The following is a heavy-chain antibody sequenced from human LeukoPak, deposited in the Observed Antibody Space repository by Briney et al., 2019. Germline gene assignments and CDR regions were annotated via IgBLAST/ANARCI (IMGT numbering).Heavy chain of an antibody. CDR3: VRLRRNSDRSGYYYYYNY. CDR2: IYSGGST. D-gene: IGHD3-22*01. Sequence: PGGSLRLSCAASGFTVSSNYMSWVRQAPGKGLEWVSVIYSGGSTYYADSVKGRFTISRDNAKSSLYLQMNSLRAEDTALYYCVRLRRNSDRSGYYYYYNYWGQGILVTVSS. V-gene: IGHV3-53*01. J-gene: IGHJ4*02. CDR1: GFTVSSNY.